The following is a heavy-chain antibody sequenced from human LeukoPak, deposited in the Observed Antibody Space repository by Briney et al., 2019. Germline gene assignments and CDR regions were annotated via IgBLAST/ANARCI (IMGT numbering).Heavy chain of an antibody. Sequence: PGGSLRLSCAASGFIFSNYAMSWVRQAPGKGLEWVSGISGNASNTYCADSVQGRFTISRDSAKHTVFLQRNILRAEDTALYYCAKEGGMSSVWGQGTMVTVSS. V-gene: IGHV3-23*01. CDR3: AKEGGMSSV. J-gene: IGHJ3*01. CDR2: ISGNASNT. CDR1: GFIFSNYA.